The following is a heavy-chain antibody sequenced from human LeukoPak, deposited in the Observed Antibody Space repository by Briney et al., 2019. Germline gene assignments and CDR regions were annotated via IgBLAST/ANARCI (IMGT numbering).Heavy chain of an antibody. V-gene: IGHV4-39*01. CDR2: IYSNGHI. Sequence: SSETLSLTCSVSSDSITSSSYLWVWVRQPPGKGLEWIGDIYSNGHISYNPSLKSRAAISVDTSKNQFSLNLSSVTAADTAVYYCARRHYGSGNIDSWGQGTLVTVSS. D-gene: IGHD3-10*01. J-gene: IGHJ4*02. CDR3: ARRHYGSGNIDS. CDR1: SDSITSSSYL.